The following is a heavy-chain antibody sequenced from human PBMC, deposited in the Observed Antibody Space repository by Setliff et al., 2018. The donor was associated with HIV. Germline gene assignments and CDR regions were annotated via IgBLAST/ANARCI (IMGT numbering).Heavy chain of an antibody. CDR2: IKQDGSEK. D-gene: IGHD5-12*01. V-gene: IGHV3-7*01. Sequence: GGSLRLSCAASGFTFSSYWMSWVRQAPGKGLEWVANIKQDGSEKYYVDSVKGRFTISRDNAKNSLDLQMDSLRAEDTATYYCTTFSSGYSTDDVDYWGQGTLVTVSS. CDR1: GFTFSSYW. CDR3: TTFSSGYSTDDVDY. J-gene: IGHJ4*02.